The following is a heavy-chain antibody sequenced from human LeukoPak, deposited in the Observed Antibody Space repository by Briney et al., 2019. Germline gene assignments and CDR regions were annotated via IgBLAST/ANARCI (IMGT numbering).Heavy chain of an antibody. Sequence: PSETLSLTCTVSGGSISSYYWSWIRQPPGKGLEWIGYIYYSGSTNYNPSLKSRVTISVDTSKNQFSLKLSSVTAADTAVYYCARTTYYDSSGTKVSWFDPWGQGTLVTVSS. CDR3: ARTTYYDSSGTKVSWFDP. CDR1: GGSISSYY. J-gene: IGHJ5*02. CDR2: IYYSGST. V-gene: IGHV4-59*01. D-gene: IGHD3-22*01.